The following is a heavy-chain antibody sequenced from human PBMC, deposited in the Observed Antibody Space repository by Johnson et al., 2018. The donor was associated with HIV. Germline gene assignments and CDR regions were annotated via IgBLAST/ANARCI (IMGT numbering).Heavy chain of an antibody. V-gene: IGHV3-23*04. CDR2: ISGSGGST. CDR3: ARDAKVGYGDAFDS. Sequence: VQLVESGGGLVQPGGSLRLSCAASGFTFSSYALTWVRQAPGRGLEWVSTISGSGGSTYYADSVKGRFTISRDNAKNTLYLQMNSLRAEDTAVFYCARDAKVGYGDAFDSWGQGTMVTVSS. CDR1: GFTFSSYA. D-gene: IGHD5-12*01. J-gene: IGHJ3*02.